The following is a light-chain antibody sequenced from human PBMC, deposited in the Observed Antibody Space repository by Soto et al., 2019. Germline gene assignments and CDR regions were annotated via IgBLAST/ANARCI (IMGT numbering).Light chain of an antibody. CDR2: TIS. V-gene: IGKV3-15*01. Sequence: EVVMTQSPATLSVSPGKRATLSCRASETVNSNLDWYQQKPGQAPRLLIYTISIRATGIPARFSGSGSGTDFTLTISSLQSEDFGVYYCQQYNKWWTFGQGTKVEI. CDR3: QQYNKWWT. CDR1: ETVNSN. J-gene: IGKJ1*01.